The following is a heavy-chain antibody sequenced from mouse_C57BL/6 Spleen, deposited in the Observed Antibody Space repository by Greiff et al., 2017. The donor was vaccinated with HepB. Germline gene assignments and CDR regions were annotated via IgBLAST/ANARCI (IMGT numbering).Heavy chain of an antibody. Sequence: EVQLQQSGPGLVKPSQSLSLTCSVTGYSITSGYYWNWIRQFPGNKLEWMGYISYDGSNNYNPSLKNRISITRDTSKNQFVLKLNSVTTEDTATYYCARDQDYLDYWGQGTTLTVAS. V-gene: IGHV3-6*01. J-gene: IGHJ2*01. CDR2: ISYDGSN. CDR3: ARDQDYLDY. CDR1: GYSITSGYY. D-gene: IGHD3-2*02.